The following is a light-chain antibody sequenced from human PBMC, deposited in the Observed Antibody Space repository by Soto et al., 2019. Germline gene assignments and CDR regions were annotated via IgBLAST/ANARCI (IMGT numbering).Light chain of an antibody. CDR3: GTWDSGLSVVV. J-gene: IGLJ2*01. V-gene: IGLV1-51*02. Sequence: QAVVTQPPSMSAAPGQKVTISCSGSSSNIENNYVSWYQQLPGTAPKLLIYENDKRPSGIPDRFSGSKSGTSATLGITGLQTGDEADYHCGTWDSGLSVVVFGGGTKVTVL. CDR2: END. CDR1: SSNIENNY.